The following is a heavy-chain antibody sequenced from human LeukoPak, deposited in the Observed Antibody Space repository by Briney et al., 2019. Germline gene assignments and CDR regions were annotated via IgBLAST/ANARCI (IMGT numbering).Heavy chain of an antibody. D-gene: IGHD4-23*01. Sequence: PSETLSLTCTVSGGSISSSSYYWGWIRQPPGKGLEWIGSIYYSGSTYYNPSLKSRVTISVDTSKNKFSLKLSSVTAADTAVYYCARDHDYGGNRYDYWGQGTLVTVSS. CDR2: IYYSGST. CDR1: GGSISSSSYY. V-gene: IGHV4-39*07. J-gene: IGHJ4*02. CDR3: ARDHDYGGNRYDY.